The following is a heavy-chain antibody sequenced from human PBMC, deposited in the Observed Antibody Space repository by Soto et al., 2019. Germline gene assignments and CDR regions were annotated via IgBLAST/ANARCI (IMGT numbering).Heavy chain of an antibody. Sequence: PSETLSLTCTVSGGSISSYYWSWIRQPAGKGLEWIGRIYTSGSTNYNPSPKSRVTMSVDTSKNQFSLKLSSVTAADTAVYYCARDKSSSWYPSNWFDPWGQGTLVTVSS. J-gene: IGHJ5*02. CDR3: ARDKSSSWYPSNWFDP. CDR2: IYTSGST. V-gene: IGHV4-4*07. D-gene: IGHD6-13*01. CDR1: GGSISSYY.